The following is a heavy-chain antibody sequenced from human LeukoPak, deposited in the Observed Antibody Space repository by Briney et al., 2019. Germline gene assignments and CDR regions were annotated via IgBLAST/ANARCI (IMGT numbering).Heavy chain of an antibody. V-gene: IGHV1-2*02. D-gene: IGHD3-3*02. CDR1: GYTFTGYY. CDR3: ARSILGARGYFDY. CDR2: INPNSGGT. Sequence: ASVKVSCKASGYTFTGYYMHWVRQAPGQGLEWMGWINPNSGGTNYAQKFQGRVTMTRDTSISTAYMELSRLRSDDTAVYYCARSILGARGYFDYWGQGTLVTVSS. J-gene: IGHJ4*02.